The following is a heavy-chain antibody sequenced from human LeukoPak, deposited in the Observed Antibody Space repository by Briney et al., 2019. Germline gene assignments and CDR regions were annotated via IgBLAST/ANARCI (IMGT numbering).Heavy chain of an antibody. D-gene: IGHD6-13*01. J-gene: IGHJ5*02. CDR1: GGSINSYY. CDR2: IYYSGST. Sequence: SETLSLTCTVSGGSINSYYWSWIRQPPGKGLEWIGYIYYSGSTNYNPSLKSRVTISVDTSKNQFSLNLTSGTAADTAVYYWARHGTAAPRKFDPWGQGTLVTVSS. CDR3: ARHGTAAPRKFDP. V-gene: IGHV4-59*08.